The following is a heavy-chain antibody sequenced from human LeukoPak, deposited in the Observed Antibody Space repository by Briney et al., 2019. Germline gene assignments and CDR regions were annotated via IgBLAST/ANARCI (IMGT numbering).Heavy chain of an antibody. Sequence: GGSLRLSCAASGFTFSSYAMSWVRQAPGKGLEWVSAISGMGDTSYYADSVKGRFTISRDNSKNTLYLQMNSLRAEDTAVYYCAKGDTNDYGDYYFDYWGQGTLVTVSS. J-gene: IGHJ4*02. CDR3: AKGDTNDYGDYYFDY. D-gene: IGHD4-17*01. V-gene: IGHV3-23*01. CDR2: ISGMGDTS. CDR1: GFTFSSYA.